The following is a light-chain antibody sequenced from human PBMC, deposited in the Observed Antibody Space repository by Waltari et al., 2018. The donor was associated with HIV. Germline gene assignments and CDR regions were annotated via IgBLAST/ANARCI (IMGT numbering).Light chain of an antibody. Sequence: IVMTQSPDSLPVSLGERATMNCRSSRTVYFNSNNQNYLAWYQQKPGQSPKVLIYWASTRASGVPGRFSGSGSGTDFNLTISSLQADDVAVYYCQQYYTIESTFGGGTKVEIK. CDR2: WAS. V-gene: IGKV4-1*01. CDR1: RTVYFNSNNQNY. CDR3: QQYYTIEST. J-gene: IGKJ4*01.